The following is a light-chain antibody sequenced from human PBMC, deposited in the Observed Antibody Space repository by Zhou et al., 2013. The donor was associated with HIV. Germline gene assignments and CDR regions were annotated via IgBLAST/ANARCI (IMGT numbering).Light chain of an antibody. V-gene: IGKV3-20*01. Sequence: ETVLTQSPGTLSLSPGERATLSCRASQSVSNNFLAWYQHKAGQAPRLLIYGTSHRATGIPERFTGSGSGTDFTLTISRLEPEDFAVYYCQWYGSSPQATFGQGT. J-gene: IGKJ2*01. CDR1: QSVSNNF. CDR3: QWYGSSPQAT. CDR2: GTS.